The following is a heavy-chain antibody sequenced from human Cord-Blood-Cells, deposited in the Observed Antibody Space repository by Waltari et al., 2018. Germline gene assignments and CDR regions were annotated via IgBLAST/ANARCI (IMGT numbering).Heavy chain of an antibody. CDR2: IYQSGST. CDR3: ARGGNYDFWSGYHDAFDI. J-gene: IGHJ3*02. D-gene: IGHD3-3*01. CDR1: GYSISSGYY. Sequence: QVQLQESGPGLVKPSETLSLTCTVSGYSISSGYYWGWIRPPPGKGLEWIGSIYQSGSTYYNPSLKSRVTISVDTSKNQFSLKLSSVTAADTAVYYCARGGNYDFWSGYHDAFDIWGQGTMVTVSS. V-gene: IGHV4-38-2*02.